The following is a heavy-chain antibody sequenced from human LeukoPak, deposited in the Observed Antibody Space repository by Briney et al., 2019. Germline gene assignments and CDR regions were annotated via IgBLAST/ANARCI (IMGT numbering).Heavy chain of an antibody. J-gene: IGHJ4*02. CDR2: IIPILGIA. Sequence: SVKVSCKASGGTFSSYAISWVRQAPGQGLEWMGRIIPILGIANYAQKFQGRVTITGDKSTSTAYMGLSSLRSEDTAVYYCARDLDKGYYYDSSGYNVGYWGQGTLVTVSS. V-gene: IGHV1-69*04. CDR1: GGTFSSYA. D-gene: IGHD3-22*01. CDR3: ARDLDKGYYYDSSGYNVGY.